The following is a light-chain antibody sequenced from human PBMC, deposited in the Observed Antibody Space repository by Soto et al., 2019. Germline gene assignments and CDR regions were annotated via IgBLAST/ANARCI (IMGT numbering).Light chain of an antibody. V-gene: IGKV1-39*01. J-gene: IGKJ1*01. CDR3: QQSYSSVRT. CDR1: HTINIY. CDR2: TAS. Sequence: DIQMTQSPSSLSASVGDRVTIACRSSHTINIYLNWYQQKPGQAPKLLIHTASTVHSGVPSRFSGSGSGTDFTLTINHLQPEDFATYYCQQSYSSVRTFGQGTKVEL.